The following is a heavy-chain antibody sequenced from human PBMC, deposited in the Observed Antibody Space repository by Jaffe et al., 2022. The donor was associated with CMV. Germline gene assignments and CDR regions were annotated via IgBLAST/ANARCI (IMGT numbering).Heavy chain of an antibody. CDR2: INPSGGST. D-gene: IGHD6-19*01. CDR1: GYTFTSYY. J-gene: IGHJ4*02. Sequence: QVQLVQSGAEVKKPGASVKVSCKASGYTFTSYYMHWVRQAPGQGLEWMGIINPSGGSTSYAQKFQGRVTMTRDTSTSTVYMELSSLRSEDTAVYYCARDLGAVAPGDYYFDYWGQGTMVTVSS. V-gene: IGHV1-46*01. CDR3: ARDLGAVAPGDYYFDY.